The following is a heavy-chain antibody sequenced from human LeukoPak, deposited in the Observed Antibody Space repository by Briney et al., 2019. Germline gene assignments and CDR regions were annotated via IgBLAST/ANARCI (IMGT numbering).Heavy chain of an antibody. D-gene: IGHD3-9*01. Sequence: GSSVKVSCKASGGTFSSYAISWVRQAPGQGLEWMGGIIPIFGTANYAQKFQGRVTITADKSTSTAYKELSSLRSEDTAVYYCARSQSSRQITIPKTRRYFDYWGQGVLVTVSS. CDR2: IIPIFGTA. J-gene: IGHJ4*02. CDR3: ARSQSSRQITIPKTRRYFDY. CDR1: GGTFSSYA. V-gene: IGHV1-69*06.